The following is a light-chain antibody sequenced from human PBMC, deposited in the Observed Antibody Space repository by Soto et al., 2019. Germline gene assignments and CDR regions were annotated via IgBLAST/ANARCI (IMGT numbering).Light chain of an antibody. CDR3: QHYYTSYTT. J-gene: IGKJ1*01. CDR2: GAS. CDR1: QSVTGNY. Sequence: EFVLTQSPGTLSLSPGERATLSCGASQSVTGNYLAWYQQKPGQAPRLLIFGASTRATGIPDRFSGSGSGTDFTLTISRLEPEDFAVYYCQHYYTSYTTFGQGTKVDIK. V-gene: IGKV3-20*01.